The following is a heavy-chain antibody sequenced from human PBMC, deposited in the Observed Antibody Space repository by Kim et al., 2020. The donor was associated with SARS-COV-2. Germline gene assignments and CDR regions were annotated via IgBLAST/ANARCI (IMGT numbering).Heavy chain of an antibody. Sequence: ASMKVSCKASGYSFTSYAMHWVRQAPGQRLEWMGWINAGNGNTKYSQKFQARVTITRDTSASTAYMELSSLRSEDTAVYYCVSDYGDYGWGFDYWGQGTLVTVSS. CDR2: INAGNGNT. V-gene: IGHV1-3*01. J-gene: IGHJ4*02. D-gene: IGHD4-17*01. CDR3: VSDYGDYGWGFDY. CDR1: GYSFTSYA.